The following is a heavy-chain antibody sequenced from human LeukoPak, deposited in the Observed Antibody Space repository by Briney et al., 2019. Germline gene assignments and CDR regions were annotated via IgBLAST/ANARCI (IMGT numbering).Heavy chain of an antibody. Sequence: PGGTLTLSCAASGFTFSSYSLSWVRQAPGKGLEWVSSVSNSSSYIYHAYSVNGRFTISRDNAKDSLYLQKNSLRAEDTAVYYCARGVNYYDSSGYITDFDYWGQGTLVTVSS. J-gene: IGHJ4*02. CDR2: VSNSSSYI. V-gene: IGHV3-21*01. CDR3: ARGVNYYDSSGYITDFDY. D-gene: IGHD3-22*01. CDR1: GFTFSSYS.